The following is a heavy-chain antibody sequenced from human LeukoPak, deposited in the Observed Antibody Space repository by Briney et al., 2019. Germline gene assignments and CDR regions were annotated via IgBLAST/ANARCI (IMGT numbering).Heavy chain of an antibody. CDR1: GGSISSYY. J-gene: IGHJ4*02. D-gene: IGHD3-10*01. CDR2: IYTSGST. Sequence: PSETLSLTCTVSGGSISSYYWSWIRQPAGKGLEWIGRIYTSGSTSYNPSLKSRVTMSVDTSKNQFSLKLSSVTAADTAVYYCARGAYYYGSGIYYTNWGQGTLVTVSS. CDR3: ARGAYYYGSGIYYTN. V-gene: IGHV4-4*07.